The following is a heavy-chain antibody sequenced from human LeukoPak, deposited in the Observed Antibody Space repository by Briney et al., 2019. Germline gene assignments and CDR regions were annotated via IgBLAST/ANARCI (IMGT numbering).Heavy chain of an antibody. CDR1: GGSINSYY. CDR2: IYYSGST. J-gene: IGHJ5*02. V-gene: IGHV4-59*01. CDR3: ARDRNYYGSGSSPNNWFDP. D-gene: IGHD3-10*01. Sequence: PSETLSLTCTVSGGSINSYYWSWIRQPPGKGLEWIGYIYYSGSTNYNPPLKSRVTISVDTSKNQFSLKLSSVTAADTAVYYCARDRNYYGSGSSPNNWFDPWGQGTLVTVSS.